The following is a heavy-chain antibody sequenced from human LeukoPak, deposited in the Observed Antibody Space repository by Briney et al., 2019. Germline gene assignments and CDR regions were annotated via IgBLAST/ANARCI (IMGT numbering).Heavy chain of an antibody. CDR2: FDPEDGDT. V-gene: IGHV1-24*01. Sequence: ASVKVSCKVSGYTLTELSMHWVRQAPGKGLERMGGFDPEDGDTIYAQTFQGRVTMTEDTSTDTAYMELSSLRSEDTAVYYCATVFADPGKRNYFDYWGQGTLVTVSS. J-gene: IGHJ4*02. D-gene: IGHD1-1*01. CDR1: GYTLTELS. CDR3: ATVFADPGKRNYFDY.